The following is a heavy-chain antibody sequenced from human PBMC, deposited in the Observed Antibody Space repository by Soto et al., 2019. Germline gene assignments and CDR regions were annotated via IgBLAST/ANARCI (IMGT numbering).Heavy chain of an antibody. CDR3: ARALGSAYYYYGMDV. Sequence: PGGSVRLSCAASGFTFSSYGMHWVRQAPGKGLEWVAVIWYDGSNKYYADSVKGRFTISRDNSKNTLYLQMNSLRAEDTAVYYCARALGSAYYYYGMDVWGQGTTVTVSS. D-gene: IGHD3-10*01. V-gene: IGHV3-33*01. CDR1: GFTFSSYG. J-gene: IGHJ6*02. CDR2: IWYDGSNK.